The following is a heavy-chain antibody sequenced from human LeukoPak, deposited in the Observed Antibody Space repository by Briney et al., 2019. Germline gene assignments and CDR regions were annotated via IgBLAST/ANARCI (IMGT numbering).Heavy chain of an antibody. CDR1: GYTFTGYY. Sequence: ASVKVSCKASGYTFTGYYMHWVRQAPGQGLEWMGWINPNSGGTNYAQKFQGWVTMTRDTSISTAYMELSRLRFDDTAVYYCARASTSSGYYYPFGYWGQGTLVTVSS. CDR3: ARASTSSGYYYPFGY. V-gene: IGHV1-2*04. CDR2: INPNSGGT. D-gene: IGHD3-22*01. J-gene: IGHJ4*02.